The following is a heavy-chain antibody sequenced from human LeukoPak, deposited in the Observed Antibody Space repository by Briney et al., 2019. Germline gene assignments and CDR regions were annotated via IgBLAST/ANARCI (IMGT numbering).Heavy chain of an antibody. J-gene: IGHJ4*02. CDR1: GFTFSNYA. CDR3: ASSMVTANFDY. D-gene: IGHD2-21*02. CDR2: VSGSGGAT. V-gene: IGHV3-23*01. Sequence: GGSLRLSCAASGFTFSNYAMSWVRQAPGKGLEWVSGVSGSGGATYYADSVKGRFTISRDNSKNTLYLQMNSLRAEDTAVYYCASSMVTANFDYWGQGTLVTVSS.